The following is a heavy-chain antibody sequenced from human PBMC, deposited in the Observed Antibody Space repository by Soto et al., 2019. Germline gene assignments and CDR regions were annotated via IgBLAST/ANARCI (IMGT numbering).Heavy chain of an antibody. CDR3: ARDKGNYYYGMDV. J-gene: IGHJ6*02. CDR2: IIPIFGTA. CDR1: GGTFGSYA. Sequence: SVKVSCKASGGTFGSYAISWVRQAPGQGLEWMGGIIPIFGTANYAQKFQGRVTITADESTSTAYMELSSLRSEDTAVYYCARDKGNYYYGMDVWGQGTTVTVSS. V-gene: IGHV1-69*13.